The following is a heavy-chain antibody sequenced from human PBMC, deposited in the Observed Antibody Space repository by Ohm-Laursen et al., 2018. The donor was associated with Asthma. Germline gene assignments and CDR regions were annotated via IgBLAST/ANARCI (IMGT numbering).Heavy chain of an antibody. CDR2: IYYSGST. CDR3: ARRGGYEDFDY. CDR1: GGSISSSSYY. V-gene: IGHV4-39*01. Sequence: SDTLSLTCTVSGGSISSSSYYWGWIRQPPGKGLEWIGSIYYSGSTYYNPSLKSRVTISVDTSKNQFSLKLSSVTAADTAVYYCARRGGYEDFDYWGQGTLVTVSS. J-gene: IGHJ4*02. D-gene: IGHD5-12*01.